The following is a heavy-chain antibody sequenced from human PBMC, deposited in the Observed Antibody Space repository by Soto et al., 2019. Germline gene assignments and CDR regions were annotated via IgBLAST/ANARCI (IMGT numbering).Heavy chain of an antibody. J-gene: IGHJ6*02. D-gene: IGHD5-18*01. Sequence: GGSLRLSCAASGFTFSSYAMHWVRQAPGKGLEWVAVISYDGSNKYYADSVKGRFTISRDNSKNTLYLQMNSLRAEDTAVYYCARDWSDTAMVRGMDVWGQGTTVTVSS. CDR3: ARDWSDTAMVRGMDV. V-gene: IGHV3-30-3*01. CDR1: GFTFSSYA. CDR2: ISYDGSNK.